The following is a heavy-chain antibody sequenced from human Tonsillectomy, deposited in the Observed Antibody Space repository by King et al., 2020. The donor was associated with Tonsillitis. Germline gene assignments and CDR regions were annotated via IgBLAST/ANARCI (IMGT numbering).Heavy chain of an antibody. Sequence: LQLQESGPGLVKPSETLYLTCTVSGGSISSYYWRWIRQPPGKGLEWIGDIYYNGSTNYNPSLKRRVTMSVNTSKNQFSLKLNSVTAADTAVYYCAREGEIANFYFDYWGQGTLVTVSS. J-gene: IGHJ4*02. CDR2: IYYNGST. V-gene: IGHV4-59*01. CDR3: AREGEIANFYFDY. D-gene: IGHD5-24*01. CDR1: GGSISSYY.